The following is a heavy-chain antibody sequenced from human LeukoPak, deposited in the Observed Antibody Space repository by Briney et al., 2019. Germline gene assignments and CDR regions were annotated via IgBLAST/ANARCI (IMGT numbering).Heavy chain of an antibody. D-gene: IGHD3-22*01. J-gene: IGHJ3*02. Sequence: PGGSLRLSCAASGFTFSNYAMSWVRQAPGKGLECVSVISESGGYTSYADSVKGRFTISRDTSNNTLYLEMNSLRADDTAVYYCAKGEYDSSLWNAFNIWGQGTMVTVSS. CDR1: GFTFSNYA. V-gene: IGHV3-23*01. CDR2: ISESGGYT. CDR3: AKGEYDSSLWNAFNI.